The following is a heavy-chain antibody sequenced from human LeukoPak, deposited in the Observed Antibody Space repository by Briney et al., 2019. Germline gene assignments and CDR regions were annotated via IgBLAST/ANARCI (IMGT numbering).Heavy chain of an antibody. CDR2: INKDGSEK. Sequence: PGGSLRLSCAASGFTFRSYWMSWVRQAPGKGLEWVASINKDGSEKYYVDSVKGRFTISRDNAENSLYLQMNSLRAEGTAVYFCARDPDYGDSGAFFDYWGQGTLVTVSS. CDR1: GFTFRSYW. D-gene: IGHD4-17*01. CDR3: ARDPDYGDSGAFFDY. V-gene: IGHV3-7*01. J-gene: IGHJ4*02.